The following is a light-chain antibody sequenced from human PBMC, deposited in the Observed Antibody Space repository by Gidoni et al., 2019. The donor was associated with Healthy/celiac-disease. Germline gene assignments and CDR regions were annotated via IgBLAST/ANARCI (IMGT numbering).Light chain of an antibody. V-gene: IGKV1-39*01. CDR1: QSMSSY. J-gene: IGKJ1*01. CDR2: AAS. Sequence: DSQMTQSPSSLSASVGDRVTITCRASQSMSSYLNWYQQKPGKAPKLLIYAASSLQRGVPSRFSGSGSGTDFTLTLSSLQPEDFPPSYCHQSYRTLWPFGQGTKVEIK. CDR3: HQSYRTLWP.